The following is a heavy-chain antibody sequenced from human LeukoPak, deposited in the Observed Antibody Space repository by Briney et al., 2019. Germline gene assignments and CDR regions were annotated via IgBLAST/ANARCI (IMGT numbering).Heavy chain of an antibody. V-gene: IGHV4-38-2*02. CDR2: IYHSGST. CDR3: AREGGGLLEWLLPDAFDI. J-gene: IGHJ3*02. CDR1: GYSISSGYY. D-gene: IGHD3-3*01. Sequence: SETLSLTCTVSGYSISSGYYWGWIRQPPGKGLEWIGSIYHSGSTYYNPSLKSRVTISVDTSKNQFSLKLSSVTAADTAVYYCAREGGGLLEWLLPDAFDIWGQGTMVTVSS.